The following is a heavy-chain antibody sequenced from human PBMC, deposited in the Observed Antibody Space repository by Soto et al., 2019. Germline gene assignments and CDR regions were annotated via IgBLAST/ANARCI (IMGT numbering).Heavy chain of an antibody. J-gene: IGHJ4*02. Sequence: GGSLRLSCAASGFTVSSKYMSWVRQAPGKGLEWVSVIYSGGSTYYADSVKGRFTISRDNSKNTLYLQMNSLRAEDTAVYHCARDSQSSGWYSGFDYWGQGTLVTVSS. CDR3: ARDSQSSGWYSGFDY. CDR2: IYSGGST. V-gene: IGHV3-66*01. CDR1: GFTVSSKY. D-gene: IGHD6-19*01.